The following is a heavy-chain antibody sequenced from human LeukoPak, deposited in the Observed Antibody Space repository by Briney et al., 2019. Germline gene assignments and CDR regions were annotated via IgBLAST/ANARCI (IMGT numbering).Heavy chain of an antibody. Sequence: PGGSLRLSCAASGFTFSSYGMHWVRQAPGKGLEWVAVIWYDGSNKYYADSVKGRFTISRDNSKNTLYLQMNSLRAEDTAVYYCAREMTSSGWYVDWFDPWGQGTLVTVSS. D-gene: IGHD6-19*01. V-gene: IGHV3-33*01. CDR1: GFTFSSYG. J-gene: IGHJ5*02. CDR3: AREMTSSGWYVDWFDP. CDR2: IWYDGSNK.